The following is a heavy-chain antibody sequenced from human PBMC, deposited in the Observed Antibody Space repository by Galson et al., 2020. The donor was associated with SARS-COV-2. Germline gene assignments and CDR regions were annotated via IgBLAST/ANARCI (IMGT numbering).Heavy chain of an antibody. J-gene: IGHJ3*02. CDR3: AREVVGVAGSDAFDI. CDR2: ISYDGSNK. V-gene: IGHV3-30*04. Sequence: GESLKISCAASGFTFSSYAMHWVRQAPGKGLEWVAVISYDGSNKYYADSVKGRFTISRGNSKNTLYLQMNSLRAEDTAVYYCAREVVGVAGSDAFDIWGQGTMVTVSS. D-gene: IGHD6-19*01. CDR1: GFTFSSYA.